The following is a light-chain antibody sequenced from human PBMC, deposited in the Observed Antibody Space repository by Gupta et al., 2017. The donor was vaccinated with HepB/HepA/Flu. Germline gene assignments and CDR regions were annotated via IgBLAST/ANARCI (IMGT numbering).Light chain of an antibody. CDR3: QQLNSYPRT. CDR2: AAS. V-gene: IGKV1-9*01. Sequence: DIQLTQSPPFLSASVGDRVTITCWASQGISSYLAWYQQKPGKAPKLLIYAASTLQSGVPSRFSGSGSGTEFTLTISSLQPEDFATYYGQQLNSYPRTFGPGTKVDIK. CDR1: QGISSY. J-gene: IGKJ3*01.